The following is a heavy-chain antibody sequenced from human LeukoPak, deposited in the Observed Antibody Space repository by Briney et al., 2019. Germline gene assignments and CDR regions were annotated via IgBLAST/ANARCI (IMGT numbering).Heavy chain of an antibody. CDR1: GYTFTSYG. J-gene: IGHJ3*02. CDR2: ISAYNGNT. V-gene: IGHV1-18*04. CDR3: ARDLEEYRSSTSCYAGPDAFDI. D-gene: IGHD2-2*01. Sequence: ASVKVSCKASGYTFTSYGISWVRQAPGQGLEWMGWISAYNGNTNYAQKLQGRVTMTTDTSTSTAYMELRSLRSDDTAVYYCARDLEEYRSSTSCYAGPDAFDIWGQGTMVTVSS.